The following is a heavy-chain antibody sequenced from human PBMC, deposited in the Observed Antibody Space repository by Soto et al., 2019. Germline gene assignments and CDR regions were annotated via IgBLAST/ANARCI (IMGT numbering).Heavy chain of an antibody. CDR2: LLRSGSSA. J-gene: IGHJ5*02. CDR1: GFTFRNYA. V-gene: IGHV3-23*01. D-gene: IGHD4-17*01. Sequence: LRLSCAASGFTFRNYAMTWARQAPGKGLEWVSSLLRSGSSAYYADSVRGRFSISSDTSANSLYLQMDNLRAEDTAIYYCAKDAISGDGIWLMDSWGQGTVVTVSS. CDR3: AKDAISGDGIWLMDS.